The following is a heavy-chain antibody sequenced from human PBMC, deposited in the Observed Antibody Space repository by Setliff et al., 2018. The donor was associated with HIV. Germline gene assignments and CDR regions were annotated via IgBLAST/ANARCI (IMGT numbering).Heavy chain of an antibody. CDR2: FDPQDGET. CDR1: GFTLSEVS. Sequence: GASVKVSCKVFGFTLSEVSIHWVRQAPGKGLEWMGYFDPQDGETVYAQKFQGRVTMTEDTSIGTAYMELTRLRSEDTAVYYCAIDGAGGWLRPMPDYWGQGTLVTVSS. V-gene: IGHV1-24*01. CDR3: AIDGAGGWLRPMPDY. D-gene: IGHD5-12*01. J-gene: IGHJ4*02.